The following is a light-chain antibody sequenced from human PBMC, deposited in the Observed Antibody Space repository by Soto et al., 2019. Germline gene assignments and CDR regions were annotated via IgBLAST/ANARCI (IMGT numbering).Light chain of an antibody. CDR2: GAS. CDR3: QQYASSVT. Sequence: EIVLTQSPGSLSLSPGERATLSCRASQRVSSSFFAWYQQRPGQAPRLLIYGASSRATGIPDRFSGSGSGTDFTLTISRLEPEDFAVYSCQQYASSVTFGQGTKVEIK. J-gene: IGKJ1*01. V-gene: IGKV3-20*01. CDR1: QRVSSSF.